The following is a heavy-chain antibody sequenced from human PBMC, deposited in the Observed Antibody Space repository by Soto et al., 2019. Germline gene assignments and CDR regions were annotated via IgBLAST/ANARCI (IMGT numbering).Heavy chain of an antibody. V-gene: IGHV3-21*01. D-gene: IGHD1-1*01. CDR3: AREYAWNDSYYYYGMDV. CDR2: ISSSSSYI. CDR1: GFTFSSYS. Sequence: PGGSLRLSCAASGFTFSSYSMNWVRQAPGKGLEWVSSISSSSSYIYYADSVKGRFTISRDNAKNSLYLQMNSLRAEDTAVYYCAREYAWNDSYYYYGMDVWGQGTTVTVS. J-gene: IGHJ6*02.